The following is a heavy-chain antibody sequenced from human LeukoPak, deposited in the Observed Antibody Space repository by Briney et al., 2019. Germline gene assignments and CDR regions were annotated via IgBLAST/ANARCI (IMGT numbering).Heavy chain of an antibody. D-gene: IGHD3-22*01. CDR1: GFTFSSYG. V-gene: IGHV3-30*02. CDR3: AKEGNYDSSFDY. Sequence: PGGSLRLSCAASGFTFSSYGMHWVRQAPGKGLEWVAFIRYDGSNKYYADSVKGRFTISRDNSKNTLYLQMNSLRAEDTAVYYCAKEGNYDSSFDYWGQGTLVTASS. CDR2: IRYDGSNK. J-gene: IGHJ4*02.